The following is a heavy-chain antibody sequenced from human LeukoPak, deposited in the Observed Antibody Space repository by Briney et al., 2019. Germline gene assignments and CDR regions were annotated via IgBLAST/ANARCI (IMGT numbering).Heavy chain of an antibody. CDR3: ARGDYGDYDY. CDR2: INHSGST. V-gene: IGHV4-34*01. J-gene: IGHJ4*02. Sequence: PSETLSLTCAVYGGSFSGYYWSWIRQPPGKGLEWIGEINHSGSTNYNPSLKSRVAISVDTSKNQFSLKLSSVTAADTAVYYCARGDYGDYDYWGQGTLVTVSS. D-gene: IGHD4-17*01. CDR1: GGSFSGYY.